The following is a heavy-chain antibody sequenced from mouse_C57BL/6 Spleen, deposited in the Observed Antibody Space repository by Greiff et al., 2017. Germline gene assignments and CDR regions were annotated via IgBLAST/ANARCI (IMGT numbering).Heavy chain of an antibody. J-gene: IGHJ4*01. CDR3: ARSNYYGSSYVAMDY. CDR2: IDPSDSET. V-gene: IGHV1-52*01. CDR1: GYTFTSYW. Sequence: QVQLKQPGAELVRPGSSVKLSCKASGYTFTSYWMHWVKQRPIQGLEWIGNIDPSDSETHYNQKFKDKATLTVDKSSSTAYMQLSSLTSEDSAVYYCARSNYYGSSYVAMDYWGQGTSVTVSS. D-gene: IGHD1-1*01.